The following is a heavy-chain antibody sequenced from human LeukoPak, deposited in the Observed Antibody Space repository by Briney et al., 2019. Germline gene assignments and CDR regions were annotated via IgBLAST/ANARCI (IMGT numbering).Heavy chain of an antibody. V-gene: IGHV3-74*01. CDR1: GFTFSNYW. Sequence: GGSLRLSCAASGFTFSNYWVHWVRQAPGKGLVWVSRINPDGSTINYADSVKGRFTISRDNAKNTLYLQMNSLRAEDTAVYYWTTAGNYLFVYCGEGTLVTVSS. J-gene: IGHJ4*02. CDR3: TTAGNYLFVY. D-gene: IGHD1-7*01. CDR2: INPDGSTI.